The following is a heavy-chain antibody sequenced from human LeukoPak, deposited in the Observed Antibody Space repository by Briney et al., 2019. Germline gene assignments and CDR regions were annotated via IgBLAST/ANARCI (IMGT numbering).Heavy chain of an antibody. V-gene: IGHV1-18*01. D-gene: IGHD3-16*01. Sequence: ASVKVSCKTSGYTFTNFGISWVRQAPGQGLEWMGWISGYNDNPNYAQNPHGRVTMTTDTSTSTAYMELRSLRSDDTAVYYCARDDSVAWGQGTLVTVSS. CDR2: ISGYNDNP. J-gene: IGHJ5*02. CDR3: ARDDSVA. CDR1: GYTFTNFG.